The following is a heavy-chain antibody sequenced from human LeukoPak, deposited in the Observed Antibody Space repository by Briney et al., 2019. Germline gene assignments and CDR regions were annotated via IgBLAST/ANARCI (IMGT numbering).Heavy chain of an antibody. Sequence: SETLSLTCTVSGGSISSYYWSWIRQPPGKGLEWIGYIYYSGSTNYNPSLKSRVTISVDTSKNQFSLKLGSVTAADTAVYYCARGSGYYYPPGYWGQGTLVTVSS. V-gene: IGHV4-59*01. J-gene: IGHJ4*02. CDR1: GGSISSYY. CDR2: IYYSGST. D-gene: IGHD3-22*01. CDR3: ARGSGYYYPPGY.